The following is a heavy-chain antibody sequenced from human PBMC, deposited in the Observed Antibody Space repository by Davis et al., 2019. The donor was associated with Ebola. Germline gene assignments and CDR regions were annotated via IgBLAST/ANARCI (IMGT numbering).Heavy chain of an antibody. J-gene: IGHJ4*02. CDR2: ISGSGGNT. Sequence: GGSLRLSCADSAITFSSYAMTWVRQAPGKGLEWVSAISGSGGNTYYADSVKGRFTISRDNSKNTLYLQMNSLRAEDTAVYYCASRSSSVYWGQGTLVTVSS. V-gene: IGHV3-23*01. D-gene: IGHD6-6*01. CDR1: AITFSSYA. CDR3: ASRSSSVY.